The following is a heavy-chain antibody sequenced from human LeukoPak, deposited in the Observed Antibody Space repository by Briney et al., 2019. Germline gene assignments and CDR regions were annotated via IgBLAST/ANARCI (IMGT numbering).Heavy chain of an antibody. CDR1: GGSISSGGYY. J-gene: IGHJ4*02. D-gene: IGHD6-13*01. CDR3: ARDRYSSSGGIDY. Sequence: SETLSLTCTVSGGSISSGGYYWSWLRQHPGKGLEWIGYIYYSGSTYYNPSLKSRVTISVDTSKNQFSLKLSSVTAADTAVYYCARDRYSSSGGIDYWGQGTLVTVSS. V-gene: IGHV4-31*03. CDR2: IYYSGST.